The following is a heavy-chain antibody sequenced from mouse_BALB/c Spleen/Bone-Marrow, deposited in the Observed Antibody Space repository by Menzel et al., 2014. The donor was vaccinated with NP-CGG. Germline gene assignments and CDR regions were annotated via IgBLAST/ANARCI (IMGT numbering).Heavy chain of an antibody. Sequence: EVQGVESGGGLVKSGGSLKLSCAASGFSFNSYGMSWVRQTPEKRLEWVATISGGGSYTFYPDSVKGRFTISRDNAKNNLYLQLSSLRSEDTALYYCARHAYYDQTEVSFVYWGQGTPVTVSA. D-gene: IGHD2-4*01. CDR3: ARHAYYDQTEVSFVY. V-gene: IGHV5-9-2*01. CDR2: ISGGGSYT. J-gene: IGHJ3*01. CDR1: GFSFNSYG.